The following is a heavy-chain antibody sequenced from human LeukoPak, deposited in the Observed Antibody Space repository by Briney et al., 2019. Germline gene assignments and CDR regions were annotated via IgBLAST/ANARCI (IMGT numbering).Heavy chain of an antibody. D-gene: IGHD3-10*01. Sequence: GGSLRLSCAASGFTFSSYGMSWVRQAPGKGLEWVSSISDSSTYIYYADSVKGRFTISRDNAKNSLYLQMNSLRAEDTAVYYCARGGRFGELSSSLWGQGTLVTVSS. CDR1: GFTFSSYG. CDR3: ARGGRFGELSSSL. V-gene: IGHV3-21*01. J-gene: IGHJ4*02. CDR2: ISDSSTYI.